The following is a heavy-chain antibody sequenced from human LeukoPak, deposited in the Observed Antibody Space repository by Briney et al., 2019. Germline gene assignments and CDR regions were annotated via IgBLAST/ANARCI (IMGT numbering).Heavy chain of an antibody. Sequence: SETLSLTCAVSGGSISSGGYSWSWIRQPPGKGLEWIGYIYYSVNTYYSPSLKSRVTISVDTSKNQFSLKLSSVTAADTAVYYCARGLLVWDFWSGYYPNYLDYWGQGTLVTVSS. CDR2: IYYSVNT. V-gene: IGHV4-30-4*07. J-gene: IGHJ4*02. CDR3: ARGLLVWDFWSGYYPNYLDY. CDR1: GGSISSGGYS. D-gene: IGHD3-3*01.